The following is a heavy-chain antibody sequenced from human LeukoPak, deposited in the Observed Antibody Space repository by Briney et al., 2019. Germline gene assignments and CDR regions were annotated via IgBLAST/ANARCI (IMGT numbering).Heavy chain of an antibody. Sequence: PSETLSLTCAVYGVSFSGYYWSWIRQPPGKGLEWIGEINHSGTTNYNSSLKNRVTVSVDTSKNQFSLKLSSVTAADKAVYYCARRYSGSYGLYSHHSMDVWGKGTTVTISS. CDR1: GVSFSGYY. D-gene: IGHD1-26*01. CDR3: ARRYSGSYGLYSHHSMDV. J-gene: IGHJ6*03. CDR2: INHSGTT. V-gene: IGHV4-34*01.